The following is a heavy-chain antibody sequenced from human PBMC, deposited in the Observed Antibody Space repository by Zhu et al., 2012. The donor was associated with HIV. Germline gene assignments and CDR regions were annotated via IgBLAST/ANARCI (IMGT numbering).Heavy chain of an antibody. D-gene: IGHD3-22*01. CDR1: GGSISSYY. CDR3: ARRRDGSGYLPHDAFDI. Sequence: QVQLQESGPGLVKPSETLSLTCTVSGGSISSYYWSWIRQPPGKGLEWIGYIYTSGSTNYNPSLKSRVTISVDTSKNQFSLKLSSVTAADTAVYYCARRRDGSGYLPHDAFDIWGQGTMVTVSS. J-gene: IGHJ3*02. CDR2: IYTSGST. V-gene: IGHV4-4*09.